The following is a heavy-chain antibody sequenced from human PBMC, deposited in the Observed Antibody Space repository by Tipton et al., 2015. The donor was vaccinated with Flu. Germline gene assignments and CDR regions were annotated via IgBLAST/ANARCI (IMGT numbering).Heavy chain of an antibody. CDR2: IIDSTGST. J-gene: IGHJ4*02. CDR3: ARSYDTTWYAGGF. CDR1: GDSIKSSSYS. D-gene: IGHD2-8*02. V-gene: IGHV4-39*01. Sequence: TLSLTCTVSGDSIKSSSYSWGWIRQPPGKGLEWIGSIIDSTGSTYYSPSLKSRVTISVDSSKNQFSLKLTSVTAADTAIYYCARSYDTTWYAGGFWGQGTLVTVSS.